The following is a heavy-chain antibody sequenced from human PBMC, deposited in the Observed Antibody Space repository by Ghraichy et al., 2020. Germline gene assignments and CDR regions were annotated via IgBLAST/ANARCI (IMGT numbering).Heavy chain of an antibody. Sequence: SETLSLTCAVYGGSFSGYYWSWIRQPPGKGLEWIGEINHSGSTNYNPSLKSRVTISVDTSKNQFSLKLSSVTAADTAVYYCARDDFWSGYYPRVAFDFWGQGTMVTVSS. CDR2: INHSGST. J-gene: IGHJ3*01. V-gene: IGHV4-34*01. CDR1: GGSFSGYY. CDR3: ARDDFWSGYYPRVAFDF. D-gene: IGHD3-3*01.